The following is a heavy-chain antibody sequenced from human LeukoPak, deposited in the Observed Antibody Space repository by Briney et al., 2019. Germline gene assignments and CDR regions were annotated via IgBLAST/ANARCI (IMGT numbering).Heavy chain of an antibody. CDR3: ARAPPEESWLVYFDS. J-gene: IGHJ4*02. Sequence: SETLSLTCTVSGGSISSYYWSWIRQPAGKGLECIGRIYTSGSTNYNPSLKSRVTMSVDTSKNQLSLKLSSVTPADTAIYYCARAPPEESWLVYFDSWGQGTLVTVSS. CDR1: GGSISSYY. V-gene: IGHV4-4*07. D-gene: IGHD6-19*01. CDR2: IYTSGST.